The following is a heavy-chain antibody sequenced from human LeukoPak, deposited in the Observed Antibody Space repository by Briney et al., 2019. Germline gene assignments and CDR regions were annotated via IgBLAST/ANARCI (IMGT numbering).Heavy chain of an antibody. CDR1: GYSFTSYW. CDR3: ARFYCSSTSCYNEGFDI. J-gene: IGHJ3*02. V-gene: IGHV5-51*01. D-gene: IGHD2-2*02. CDR2: IYPGDSDT. Sequence: GESLKISCKGSGYSFTSYWIGWVRQMPGKGLEWMGIIYPGDSDTRYSPSFQGQVTISADKSISTAYLQWISLKASDTAMYYCARFYCSSTSCYNEGFDIWGQGTMVTVSS.